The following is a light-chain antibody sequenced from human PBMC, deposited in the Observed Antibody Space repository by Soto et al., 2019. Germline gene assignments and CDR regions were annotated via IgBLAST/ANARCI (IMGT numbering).Light chain of an antibody. V-gene: IGLV2-14*01. J-gene: IGLJ2*01. CDR1: SSDVGVYDY. Sequence: QSPLTQHASVSGSPGQSITISCTGTSSDVGVYDYVSWYQQHPGKVPKLMIYDVSSRPSGVSNRFSGSKSGNTADLTISGLQAEDEADYYCSSYASSSTLVVGGGTKLTLL. CDR2: DVS. CDR3: SSYASSSTLV.